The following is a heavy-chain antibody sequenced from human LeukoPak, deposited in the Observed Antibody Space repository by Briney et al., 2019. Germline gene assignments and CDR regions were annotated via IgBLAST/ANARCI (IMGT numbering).Heavy chain of an antibody. J-gene: IGHJ6*02. CDR2: IWYDGSNE. CDR1: GFTFSSYG. V-gene: IGHV3-33*01. Sequence: PGGSLRLSCAASGFTFSSYGMHWVRQAPGKGLEWVAVIWYDGSNEYYADSVKGRFTISRDNSKNTLYLQMNSLRAEDTAVYYCARPQWNYYYYGMDVWGQGTTVTVSS. CDR3: ARPQWNYYYYGMDV. D-gene: IGHD2-8*01.